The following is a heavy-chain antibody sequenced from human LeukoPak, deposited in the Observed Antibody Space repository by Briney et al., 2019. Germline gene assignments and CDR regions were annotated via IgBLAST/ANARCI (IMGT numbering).Heavy chain of an antibody. CDR1: GFTFSSHS. J-gene: IGHJ4*02. V-gene: IGHV3-21*01. CDR2: ISSSSSYI. CDR3: ARNVKYDILTGFDY. D-gene: IGHD3-9*01. Sequence: GGSLRLSCAASGFTFSSHSMHWVRQAPGKGLESVSSISSSSSYIYYAASVKGRFTISRDNAKKSLYLQMNSLRAEDAAVYYCARNVKYDILTGFDYWGQGTLVTVSS.